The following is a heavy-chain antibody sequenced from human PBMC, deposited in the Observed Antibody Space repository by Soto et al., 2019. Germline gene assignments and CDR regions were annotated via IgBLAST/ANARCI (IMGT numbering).Heavy chain of an antibody. J-gene: IGHJ6*02. CDR2: TYYSGST. CDR3: ARAAPVLRWFVFQPGNDHHDRLDV. D-gene: IGHD3-10*01. CDR1: GGSRIAYY. V-gene: IGHV4-59*01. Sequence: SKTLSLTCTVSGGSRIAYYWNWMRQPPGKGLQWIGYTYYSGSTTYNPSLKSRVTISVDSSKNQFSLKLDSVTPADTAVYYCARAAPVLRWFVFQPGNDHHDRLDVPGQRTSVTVSS.